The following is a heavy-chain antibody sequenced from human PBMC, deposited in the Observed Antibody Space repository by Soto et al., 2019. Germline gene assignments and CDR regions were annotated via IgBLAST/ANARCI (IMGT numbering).Heavy chain of an antibody. CDR1: GFPFSTYG. J-gene: IGHJ4*02. CDR3: VGGQYYFDY. Sequence: QVPMVESGGGVVQPGRSLRLSCAASGFPFSTYGMHWFREGPGKGLEWVAVISYAGSNKFYEDSVKGRFTISRDNSNNTLFLQMNGMRPEDTALYYCVGGQYYFDYRGQGTLVTVSS. D-gene: IGHD3-10*01. CDR2: ISYAGSNK. V-gene: IGHV3-30*03.